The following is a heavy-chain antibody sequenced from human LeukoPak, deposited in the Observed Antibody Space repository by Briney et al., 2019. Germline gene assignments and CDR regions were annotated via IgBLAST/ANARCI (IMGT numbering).Heavy chain of an antibody. Sequence: PGGSLRLSCAASGFTFSSYWMSWVRQAPGKGLEWVANIKQDGSEKYYVDSVKGRFTISRDNAKNSLYLQMNSLRAEDTAVYYCARDRDYYGSGNYYNVCYWGQGTLVTVSS. CDR2: IKQDGSEK. CDR3: ARDRDYYGSGNYYNVCY. D-gene: IGHD3-10*01. J-gene: IGHJ4*02. CDR1: GFTFSSYW. V-gene: IGHV3-7*03.